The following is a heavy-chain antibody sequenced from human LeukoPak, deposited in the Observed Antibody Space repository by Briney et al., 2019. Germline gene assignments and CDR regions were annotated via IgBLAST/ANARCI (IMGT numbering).Heavy chain of an antibody. CDR3: AKGSYYDILTGYYLDY. Sequence: GGSLRLSCAASGFTFSSYAMHWARQAPGKGLEWVSAISGSGGSTYYADSVKGRFTISRDNSKNTLYLQMNSLRAEDTAVYYCAKGSYYDILTGYYLDYWGQGTLVTVSS. CDR1: GFTFSSYA. J-gene: IGHJ4*02. V-gene: IGHV3-23*01. D-gene: IGHD3-9*01. CDR2: ISGSGGST.